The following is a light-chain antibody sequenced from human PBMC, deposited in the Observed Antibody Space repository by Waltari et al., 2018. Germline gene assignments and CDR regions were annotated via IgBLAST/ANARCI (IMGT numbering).Light chain of an antibody. V-gene: IGKV3-20*01. CDR2: DAS. CDR1: QSIINNY. Sequence: EIVLTQSPGTLSLSPGEGATLSCRASQSIINNYLAWYQQRPGQAPRLLVYDASSRATGIPHRVSGSGSETDFTLSISRLEPEDFALYFCQQHGSFPQTFGQGTKVEIK. CDR3: QQHGSFPQT. J-gene: IGKJ1*01.